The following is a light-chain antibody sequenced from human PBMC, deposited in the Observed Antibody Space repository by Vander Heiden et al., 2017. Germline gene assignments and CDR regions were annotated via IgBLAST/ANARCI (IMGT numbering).Light chain of an antibody. CDR2: AAS. V-gene: IGKV1-39*01. CDR3: QQSYGTPWT. CDR1: QRISSY. Sequence: QLTRPPSSLSASVGDRVTITCRASQRISSYVDWYQQRPGKAPKLLIYAASNLQSGVPSRFSGSGSGTDFTLIISSLQPEDFATYYCQQSYGTPWTFGQGTKVEIK. J-gene: IGKJ1*01.